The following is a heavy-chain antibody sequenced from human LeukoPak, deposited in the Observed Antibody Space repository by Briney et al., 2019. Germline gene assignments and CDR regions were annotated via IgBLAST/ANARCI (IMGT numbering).Heavy chain of an antibody. CDR1: GASISSYY. CDR3: AGDREGDPFDY. V-gene: IGHV4-59*12. Sequence: SETLSLTCTVSGASISSYYWSWIRQPPGKGLEWIGYIYHTGSANSNASLKSRVTISVDTSKNQFSLKLSSVTAADTAVYYCAGDREGDPFDYWGQGTLVTVSS. J-gene: IGHJ4*02. CDR2: IYHTGSA. D-gene: IGHD2-21*02.